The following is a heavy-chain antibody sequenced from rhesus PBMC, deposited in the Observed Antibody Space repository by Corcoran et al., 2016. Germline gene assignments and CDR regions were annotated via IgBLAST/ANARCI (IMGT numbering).Heavy chain of an antibody. Sequence: QVQLQESGPGVVKPSETLSLTCAVSGYSISSGYDWSWIRQPPGKGVEWIGYIYGSRGSTNYNPSLKNRVNISKDTSKNQFSRKLSSVTAADTAVYYCARTEGLDGGYFEFWGQGALVTVSS. CDR1: GYSISSGYD. CDR2: IYGSRGST. J-gene: IGHJ1*01. V-gene: IGHV4-76*01. CDR3: ARTEGLDGGYFEF.